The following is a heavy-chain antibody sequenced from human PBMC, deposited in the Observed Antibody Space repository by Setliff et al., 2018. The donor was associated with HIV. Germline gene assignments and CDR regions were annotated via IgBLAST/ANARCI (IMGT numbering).Heavy chain of an antibody. CDR1: GYNINNYK. D-gene: IGHD5-12*01. CDR2: INPNSGGT. J-gene: IGHJ6*03. CDR3: SRDRSEWLRGEYYMDV. Sequence: ASVKVSCKASGYNINNYKMQWVRQAPGQGLEWMGWINPNSGGTNYAQKFQGRVIMTRDRSIRTAYMELTRLTSDDTAVYYCSRDRSEWLRGEYYMDVWGNGTTVTVSS. V-gene: IGHV1-2*02.